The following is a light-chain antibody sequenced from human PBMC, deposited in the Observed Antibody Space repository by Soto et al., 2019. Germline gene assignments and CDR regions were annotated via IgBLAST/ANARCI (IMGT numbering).Light chain of an antibody. V-gene: IGKV3-11*01. J-gene: IGKJ5*01. CDR2: ADS. CDR3: QQRYNWPIT. CDR1: QSVSGY. Sequence: EIVLTQAPASLSWSPGETATLSCRASQSVSGYIGWYQQKPGQAPRLLIYADSNRATGIPARFSGSGSGTDFTLTISSLEPEDFSVYYCQQRYNWPITFGQGTRLENK.